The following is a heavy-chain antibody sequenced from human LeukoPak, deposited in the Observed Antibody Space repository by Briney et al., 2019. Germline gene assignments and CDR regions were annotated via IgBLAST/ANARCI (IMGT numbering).Heavy chain of an antibody. CDR3: AREDGYYDSSGYSPYFDY. CDR1: GYTFTNYG. CDR2: ISAYNGNT. V-gene: IGHV1-18*01. D-gene: IGHD3-22*01. J-gene: IGHJ4*02. Sequence: ASVKVSCKASGYTFTNYGISWVRQAPGQGLEWMGWISAYNGNTKYAQKFQGRVTITADKSTSTAYMELSSLTSEDTAVYYCAREDGYYDSSGYSPYFDYWGQGTLVTVSS.